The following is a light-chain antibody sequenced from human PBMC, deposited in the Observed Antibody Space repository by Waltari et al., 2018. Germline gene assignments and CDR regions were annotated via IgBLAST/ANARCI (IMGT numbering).Light chain of an antibody. V-gene: IGKV1-39*01. CDR1: QSIGDY. Sequence: DIQLTQSPSSLSASVGDRVTITCRASQSIGDYLNWYQQKPGKAPNLLIYRASSLQSGVPSMFSGSGSGTEFTLTISSLQPEDFATYYCQEDYDAPWTFGQGTKVDI. CDR3: QEDYDAPWT. J-gene: IGKJ1*01. CDR2: RAS.